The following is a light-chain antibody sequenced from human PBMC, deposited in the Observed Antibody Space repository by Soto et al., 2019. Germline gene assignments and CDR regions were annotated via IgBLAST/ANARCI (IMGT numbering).Light chain of an antibody. J-gene: IGKJ4*01. V-gene: IGKV3-20*01. Sequence: IVLTQSPATRSLSPGERATLSCRASRSVSGYLAWYQQKPGQAPRLLIYGASSRATGIPDRFSGSGSGTDFTLTISRLENEDFAVYYCQQYVSTTLTFGGGTKVDI. CDR3: QQYVSTTLT. CDR1: RSVSGY. CDR2: GAS.